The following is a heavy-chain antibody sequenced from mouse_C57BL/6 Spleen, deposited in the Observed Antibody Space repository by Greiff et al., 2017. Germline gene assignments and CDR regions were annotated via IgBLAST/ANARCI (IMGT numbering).Heavy chain of an antibody. J-gene: IGHJ2*01. CDR1: GYTFTDYN. CDR2: INPNNGGT. Sequence: EVQLQQSGPELVKPGASVKMSCKASGYTFTDYNMHWVKQSHGKSLEWIGYINPNNGGTSYNQKFKGKATLTVNKSSSTAYMELRSLTSEDSAVYYCARDYAYGSSPYYWGQGTTLTVSS. V-gene: IGHV1-22*01. CDR3: ARDYAYGSSPYY. D-gene: IGHD1-1*01.